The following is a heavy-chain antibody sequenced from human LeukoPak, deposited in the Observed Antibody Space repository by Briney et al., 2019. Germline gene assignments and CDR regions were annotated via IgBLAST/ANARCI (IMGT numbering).Heavy chain of an antibody. J-gene: IGHJ4*02. CDR1: GFTIGSIS. V-gene: IGHV3-23*01. D-gene: IGHD6-19*01. CDR3: AKGKYSSGGVPDY. Sequence: GGSLRLSCAASGFTIGSISMSWVRQAPGKGLEWVSSISGGGESTYYADSVKGRFTVSRDNSKNTLYLQINSLRGEDTAVYYCAKGKYSSGGVPDYWGQGTLVTVSS. CDR2: ISGGGEST.